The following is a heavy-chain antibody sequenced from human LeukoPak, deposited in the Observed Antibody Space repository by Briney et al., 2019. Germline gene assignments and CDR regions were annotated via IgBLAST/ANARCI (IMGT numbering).Heavy chain of an antibody. V-gene: IGHV1-46*01. CDR1: GGTFSSYA. CDR3: ASRASGPYYFDY. D-gene: IGHD1-26*01. J-gene: IGHJ4*02. CDR2: INPSGGST. Sequence: ASVKVSCKASGGTFSSYAISWARQAPGQGLEWMGIINPSGGSTSYAQKFQGRVTMTRDTSTSTVYMELSSLRSEDTAVYYCASRASGPYYFDYWGQGTLVTVSS.